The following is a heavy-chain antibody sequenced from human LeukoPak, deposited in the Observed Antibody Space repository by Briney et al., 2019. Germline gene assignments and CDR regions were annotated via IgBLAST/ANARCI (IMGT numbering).Heavy chain of an antibody. V-gene: IGHV1-2*02. CDR2: ISPNSGGT. CDR1: GYIFTGYY. CDR3: ARGYGGNPTWFDP. Sequence: ASVTVSCKASGYIFTGYYIHWVRQAPGQGLQWMGWISPNSGGTAYAQKFQDRVTMTRDTSISTAYMELSRLTYDDTAVYYCARGYGGNPTWFDPWGQGTLVTVSS. D-gene: IGHD4-23*01. J-gene: IGHJ5*02.